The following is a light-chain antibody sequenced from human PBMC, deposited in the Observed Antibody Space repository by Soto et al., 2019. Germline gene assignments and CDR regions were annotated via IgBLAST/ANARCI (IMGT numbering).Light chain of an antibody. CDR1: QDIRKD. CDR3: QQYDNLPLT. J-gene: IGKJ4*01. CDR2: GAS. V-gene: IGKV1-33*01. Sequence: IQMTQSPSSLSASVGDRVTITCRASQDIRKDLAWYQQKPGKAPQILIYGASTLQTGVPSRFSGSGSGTDFTFTISSLQPEDIATYYCQQYDNLPLTFGGGTKVDIK.